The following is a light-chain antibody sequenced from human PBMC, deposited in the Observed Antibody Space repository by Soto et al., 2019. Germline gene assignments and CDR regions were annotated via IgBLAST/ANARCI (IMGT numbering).Light chain of an antibody. Sequence: DIQMTQSPSSLSASVGERVTITCRASQYIGDFLNWYQQTPGEPPKLLIFGASNLHIGVPSRFSGSGSGTEFTLTITDLQPEDLATYYCQESFFVLGTFGRGTKVDI. CDR1: QYIGDF. CDR3: QESFFVLGT. J-gene: IGKJ1*01. V-gene: IGKV1-39*01. CDR2: GAS.